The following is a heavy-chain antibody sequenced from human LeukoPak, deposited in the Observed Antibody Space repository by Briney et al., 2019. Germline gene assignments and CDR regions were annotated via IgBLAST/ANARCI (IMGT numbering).Heavy chain of an antibody. Sequence: SETLSLTCAVSGDSISNNWWSWVRQSPGMRLEWIGQIFHRGMPNYNPSLKSRVTISVDTSKNQFSLKLSSVTAADTAVYYCARDRGSSWPKRYYYMDVWGKGTTVTVSS. CDR3: ARDRGSSWPKRYYYMDV. D-gene: IGHD6-13*01. CDR1: GDSISNNW. J-gene: IGHJ6*03. V-gene: IGHV4-4*02. CDR2: IFHRGMP.